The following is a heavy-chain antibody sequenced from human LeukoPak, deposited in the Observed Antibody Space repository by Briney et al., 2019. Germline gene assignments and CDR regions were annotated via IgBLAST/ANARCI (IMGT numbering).Heavy chain of an antibody. CDR3: VYVYSSGYYRRPGDY. V-gene: IGHV3-64D*09. D-gene: IGHD3-22*01. CDR1: GFTFSSYE. Sequence: GGSLRLSCSASGFTFSSYEMHWVRQAPGKGLEYVSAINSNGGSTDYADSVKGRFTISRDNSKNTLYLQMSSLTTEDTAVYYCVYVYSSGYYRRPGDYWGQGTLVTVSS. J-gene: IGHJ4*02. CDR2: INSNGGST.